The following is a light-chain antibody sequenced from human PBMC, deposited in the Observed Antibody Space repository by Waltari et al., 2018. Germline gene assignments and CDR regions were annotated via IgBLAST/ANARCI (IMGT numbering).Light chain of an antibody. J-gene: IGLJ3*02. Sequence: QSALTQPASVSGSRGQSITISCPGSSSDIGSYNVVSWYQHHPGKAPKLHIYGVNNRPSGVSNRFSGSKSGNTASLTISGLQAEDEADYYCSSYAGSVVFGGGTKLTVL. CDR3: SSYAGSVV. CDR2: GVN. CDR1: SSDIGSYNV. V-gene: IGLV2-23*02.